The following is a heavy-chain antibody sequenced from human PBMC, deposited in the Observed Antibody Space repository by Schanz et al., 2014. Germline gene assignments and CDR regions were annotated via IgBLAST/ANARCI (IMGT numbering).Heavy chain of an antibody. CDR2: ISAYNGNT. J-gene: IGHJ4*02. D-gene: IGHD5-12*01. V-gene: IGHV1-18*01. CDR3: ARGIGGYGANNYFDY. CDR1: GYTFTTYA. Sequence: QVQLVQSGAEVKKPGASVRVSCKASGYTFTTYAMSWVRQAPGQGLEWMGWISAYNGNTKYPQNLQGRVTMTTDTSTSTVYMELRSLRSDDTAVYYCARGIGGYGANNYFDYWGQGTLVTVSS.